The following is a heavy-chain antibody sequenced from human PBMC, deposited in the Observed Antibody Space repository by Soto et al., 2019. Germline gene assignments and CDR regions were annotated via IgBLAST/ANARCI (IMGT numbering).Heavy chain of an antibody. CDR3: ARNGTYSSSLSQYSGMDV. CDR1: GGTFDNFI. D-gene: IGHD1-26*01. Sequence: ASVKVSCKASGGTFDNFIMNWVRQTPGRGLEWMGGIVPMLGTPTYAEKFKGRVTISATGSTSTMYMEVTSLRSEDTAIYYCARNGTYSSSLSQYSGMDVWGQGTTVTVSS. V-gene: IGHV1-69*13. CDR2: IVPMLGTP. J-gene: IGHJ6*02.